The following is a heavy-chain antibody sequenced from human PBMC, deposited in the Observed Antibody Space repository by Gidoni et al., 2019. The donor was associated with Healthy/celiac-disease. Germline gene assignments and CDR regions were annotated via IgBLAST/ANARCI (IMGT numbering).Heavy chain of an antibody. CDR3: AKEAGEQWLVEGGDYFDY. J-gene: IGHJ4*02. D-gene: IGHD6-19*01. V-gene: IGHV3-30*18. CDR1: AFTFSISG. Sequence: VHLVESGGGVVQPGRSLRLSCAASAFTFSISGMHWVRQAPGKGLEWVAVISYDGSNKYYADSVKGRFTISRDNSKNTPHLQINSLRAEDTAVYDCAKEAGEQWLVEGGDYFDYWGQGTLVTVSS. CDR2: ISYDGSNK.